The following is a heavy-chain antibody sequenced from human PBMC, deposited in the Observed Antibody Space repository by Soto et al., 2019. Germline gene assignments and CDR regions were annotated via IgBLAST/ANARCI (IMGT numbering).Heavy chain of an antibody. V-gene: IGHV3-30*18. Sequence: QVQLVESGGGVVQPGRSLRLSCAASGFSFSSYGMHWVRQAPGKGLEWVAMISYDGTDEYYADSVKGRFTISRDNSKNAVYQQMNSLRADDTAVYYCAKQESAWNDHFDYRGQRTLVTVAS. CDR3: AKQESAWNDHFDY. D-gene: IGHD1-1*01. CDR2: ISYDGTDE. J-gene: IGHJ4*02. CDR1: GFSFSSYG.